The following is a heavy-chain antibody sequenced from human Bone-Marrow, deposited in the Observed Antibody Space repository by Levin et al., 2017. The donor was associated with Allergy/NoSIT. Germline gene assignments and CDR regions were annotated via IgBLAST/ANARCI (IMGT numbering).Heavy chain of an antibody. CDR2: IYPGDSDT. D-gene: IGHD3-3*01. CDR1: GYSVNTFW. V-gene: IGHV5-51*01. CDR3: ARRGDVWSGDPEGLDI. Sequence: GGSLRLSCKASGYSVNTFWLGWVRQMPGKGLEYVGMIYPGDSDTKYSPSFQGQVTISADRSNSSVYLQWSSLRASDTAMYYCARRGDVWSGDPEGLDIWGHGTMVIVSS. J-gene: IGHJ3*02.